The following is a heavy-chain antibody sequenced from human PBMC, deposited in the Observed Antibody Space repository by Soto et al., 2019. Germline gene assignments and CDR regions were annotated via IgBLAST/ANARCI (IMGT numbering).Heavy chain of an antibody. Sequence: SETLSLTCTVSGGSISSYYWSWIRQPPGKGLEWIGYIYYSGSTNYNPSLKSRVTISVDTSKNQFSLKLSSVTAADTAVYYCARSSGYYYDSSGYYSNWFDPWGQGTLVTVSS. CDR3: ARSSGYYYDSSGYYSNWFDP. CDR2: IYYSGST. J-gene: IGHJ5*02. CDR1: GGSISSYY. D-gene: IGHD3-22*01. V-gene: IGHV4-59*01.